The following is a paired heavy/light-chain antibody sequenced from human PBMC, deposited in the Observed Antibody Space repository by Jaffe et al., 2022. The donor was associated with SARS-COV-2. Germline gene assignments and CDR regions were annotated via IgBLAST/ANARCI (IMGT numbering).Heavy chain of an antibody. CDR2: ISSSGSTI. Sequence: QVQLVESGGGLVKPGGSLRLSCAASGFTFSDYYMSWIRQAPGKGLEWVSYISSSGSTIYYADSVKGRFTISRDNAKNSLYLQMNSLRAEDTAVYYCARGQTYYYDSSGYYYVGYWGQGTLVTVSS. D-gene: IGHD3-22*01. CDR1: GFTFSDYY. CDR3: ARGQTYYYDSSGYYYVGY. V-gene: IGHV3-11*01. J-gene: IGHJ4*02.
Light chain of an antibody. J-gene: IGKJ1*01. CDR2: GAS. CDR3: QQYNNWPGA. V-gene: IGKV3-15*01. Sequence: EIVMTQSPATLSVSPGERATLSCRASQSVSSNLAWYQQKPGQAPRLLIYGASTRATGIPARFSGSGSGTEFTLTISSLQSEDFAVYYCQQYNNWPGAFGQGTKVEIK. CDR1: QSVSSN.